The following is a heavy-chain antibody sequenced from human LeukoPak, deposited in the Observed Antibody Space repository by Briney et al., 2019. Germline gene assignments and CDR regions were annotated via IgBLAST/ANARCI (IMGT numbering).Heavy chain of an antibody. J-gene: IGHJ3*02. V-gene: IGHV3-30*03. CDR2: ISYDGSNK. Sequence: GGALRLSCAASGFTFSSYGMHWVRQAPGKGLEWVAVISYDGSNKYYANSVKGRFTISRDNSKNTLYLQMNSLRAEDTAVYYCARALQQWLVTGGVDIWGQGTMVTVSS. D-gene: IGHD6-19*01. CDR1: GFTFSSYG. CDR3: ARALQQWLVTGGVDI.